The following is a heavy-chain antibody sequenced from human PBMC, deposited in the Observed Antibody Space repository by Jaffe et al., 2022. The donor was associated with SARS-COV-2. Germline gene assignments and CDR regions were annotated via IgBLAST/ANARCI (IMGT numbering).Heavy chain of an antibody. CDR2: ISYDGSNK. Sequence: QVQLVESGGGVVQPGRSLRLSCAASGFTFSSYGMHWVRQAPGKGLEWVAVISYDGSNKYYADSVKGRFTISRDNSKNTLYLQMNSLRAEDTAVYYCAKDGPPRPEVAYYYYYGMDVWGQGTTVTVSS. CDR1: GFTFSSYG. V-gene: IGHV3-30*18. J-gene: IGHJ6*02. CDR3: AKDGPPRPEVAYYYYYGMDV.